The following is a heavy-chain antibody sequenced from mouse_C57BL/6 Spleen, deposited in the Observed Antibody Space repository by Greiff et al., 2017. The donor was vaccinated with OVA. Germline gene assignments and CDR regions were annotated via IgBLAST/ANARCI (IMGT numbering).Heavy chain of an antibody. J-gene: IGHJ4*01. CDR1: GYAFTNYL. CDR2: INPGSGGT. CDR3: AREGYGSSYEAMDY. Sequence: QVQLQQSGAELVRPGTSVQVSCKASGYAFTNYLIEWVKQRPGQGLEWIGVINPGSGGTNYNEKFKGKATLTADKSSSTAYMQLSSLTSEDSAVYFCAREGYGSSYEAMDYWGQGTSVTVSS. D-gene: IGHD1-1*01. V-gene: IGHV1-54*01.